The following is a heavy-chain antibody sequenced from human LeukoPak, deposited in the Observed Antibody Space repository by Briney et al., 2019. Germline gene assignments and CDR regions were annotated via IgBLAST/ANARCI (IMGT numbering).Heavy chain of an antibody. V-gene: IGHV3-23*01. J-gene: IGHJ5*02. CDR1: GFTFSTYA. D-gene: IGHD2-15*01. CDR2: ISASGGST. Sequence: GGSLRLSCAASGFTFSTYAMNWVRQAPGRGLEWVSVISASGGSTYYADSVKGRFTISGDNSKNTLYLQMDSLRAEDTAVYYCAKELQTARVFDPSGQGTLVTVSS. CDR3: AKELQTARVFDP.